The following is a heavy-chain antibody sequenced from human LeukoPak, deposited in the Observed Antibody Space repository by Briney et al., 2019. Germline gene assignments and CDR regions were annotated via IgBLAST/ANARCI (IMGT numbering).Heavy chain of an antibody. D-gene: IGHD2-2*01. V-gene: IGHV4-59*08. CDR1: GGSISSYY. Sequence: PSWTLSLTCTVSGGSISSYYWSWIRQPPGKGLEWIGYVYYSGSTNYNPSLKSRVTISVDTSKNQLSLKLTSVSAADTAVYYCAGVPSDYYFGMDVWGQGTTVTVSS. J-gene: IGHJ6*02. CDR2: VYYSGST. CDR3: AGVPSDYYFGMDV.